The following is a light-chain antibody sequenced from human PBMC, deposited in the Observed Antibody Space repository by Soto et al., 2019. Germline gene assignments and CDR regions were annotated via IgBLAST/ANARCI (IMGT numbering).Light chain of an antibody. V-gene: IGKV3-20*01. CDR2: GAS. CDR1: QSFTSRS. Sequence: EMVLTQSPGTLSLSPGGRATLSCRASQSFTSRSLAWYQQKPGLAPRLLISGASNRAAGVPDRFSGGGSGTAFGLTITSLQPDDFAVYYCQQFSSYPLTFGGGTKVDIK. J-gene: IGKJ4*01. CDR3: QQFSSYPLT.